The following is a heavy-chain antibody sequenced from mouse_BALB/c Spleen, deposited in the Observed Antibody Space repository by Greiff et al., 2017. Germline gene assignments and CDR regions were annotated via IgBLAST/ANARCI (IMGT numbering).Heavy chain of an antibody. J-gene: IGHJ3*01. Sequence: EVKLEESGGGLVKPGGSLKLSCAASGFTFSSYAMSWVRQSPEKRLEWVAEISSGGSYTYYPDTVTGRFTISRDNAKNTLYLEMSSLRSEDTAMYYCAIYDYDEGFAYWGQGTLVTVSA. CDR1: GFTFSSYA. CDR2: ISSGGSYT. V-gene: IGHV5-9-4*01. CDR3: AIYDYDEGFAY. D-gene: IGHD2-4*01.